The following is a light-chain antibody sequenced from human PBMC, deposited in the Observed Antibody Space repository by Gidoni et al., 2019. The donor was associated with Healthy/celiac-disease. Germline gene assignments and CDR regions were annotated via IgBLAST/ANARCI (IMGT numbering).Light chain of an antibody. J-gene: IGKJ3*01. Sequence: DITMTQYPSSLSASVGDRVTITCQASQDISNYLNWYQQQPGKAPKLLIYDASNLETGVPSRFSGSGSGTDFTFTISSLQPEDIATYYCQQYDNLPFTFGPGTKVDIK. CDR3: QQYDNLPFT. CDR2: DAS. CDR1: QDISNY. V-gene: IGKV1-33*01.